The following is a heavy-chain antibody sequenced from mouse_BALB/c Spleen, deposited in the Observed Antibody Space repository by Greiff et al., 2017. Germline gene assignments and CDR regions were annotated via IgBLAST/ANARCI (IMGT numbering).Heavy chain of an antibody. Sequence: EVQLQQSGPELVKPGASVKMSCKASGYTFTSYVMHWVKQKPGQGLEWIGYINPYNDGTKYNEKFKGKATLTSDKSSSTAYMELSSLTSEDSAVYYCARVPYEYVIFGYAMDYWGQGTSVTVSS. CDR3: ARVPYEYVIFGYAMDY. D-gene: IGHD2-4*01. CDR1: GYTFTSYV. V-gene: IGHV1-14*01. J-gene: IGHJ4*01. CDR2: INPYNDGT.